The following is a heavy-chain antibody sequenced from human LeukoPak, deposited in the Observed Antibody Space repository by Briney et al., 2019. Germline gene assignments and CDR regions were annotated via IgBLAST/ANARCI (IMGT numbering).Heavy chain of an antibody. V-gene: IGHV4-4*02. Sequence: SETLSLTCSVSIGSISSSKWWSWVRQSPVKGLEWIGEIYLYGTTNYNPSFTSRVTMSVDRSRNQFSLKLTSVTAADTAVYYCARRGDSGYDPYWYFDLWGRGTLVTVSS. D-gene: IGHD5-12*01. CDR1: IGSISSSKW. J-gene: IGHJ2*01. CDR3: ARRGDSGYDPYWYFDL. CDR2: IYLYGTT.